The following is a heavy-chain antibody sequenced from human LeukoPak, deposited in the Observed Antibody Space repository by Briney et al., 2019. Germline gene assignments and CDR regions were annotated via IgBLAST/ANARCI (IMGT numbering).Heavy chain of an antibody. CDR2: IIPIFGTA. J-gene: IGHJ6*03. CDR1: GGTFSSYA. CDR3: ARGGMVRGVIPLDYYYMDV. Sequence: GSSVKVSCKASGGTFSSYAISWVRQAPGQGLEWMRGIIPIFGTANYAQKFQGRVTITTDESTSTAYMELSSLRSEDTAVYYCARGGMVRGVIPLDYYYMDVWGKGTTVTVSS. D-gene: IGHD3-10*01. V-gene: IGHV1-69*05.